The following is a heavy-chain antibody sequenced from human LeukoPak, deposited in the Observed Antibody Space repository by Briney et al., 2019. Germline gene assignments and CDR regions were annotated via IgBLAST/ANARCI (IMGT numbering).Heavy chain of an antibody. Sequence: GGSLRLSCAASGFTFRNYWMGWVRQAPGKGLEWVANTKPDGSAEYYADSVRGRFTTSRDNAKNSLYLQMNSLRAEDTAVYYCARARLNYYYDSSGYYRDAFDIWGQGTMVTVSS. CDR2: TKPDGSAE. D-gene: IGHD3-22*01. CDR1: GFTFRNYW. V-gene: IGHV3-7*04. CDR3: ARARLNYYYDSSGYYRDAFDI. J-gene: IGHJ3*02.